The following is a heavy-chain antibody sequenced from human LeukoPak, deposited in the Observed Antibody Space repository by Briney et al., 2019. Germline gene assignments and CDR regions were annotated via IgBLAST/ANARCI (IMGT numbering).Heavy chain of an antibody. CDR2: INHSGST. CDR1: GGSFSGYY. Sequence: KASETLSLTCAVYGGSFSGYYWSWIRQPPGKGLEWIGEINHSGSTNYNPSLKSRVTISVDTSKNQFSLKLSSVTAADTAVYYCARRGFYYYGSGSYYWFDPWGQGTLVTVSS. V-gene: IGHV4-34*01. CDR3: ARRGFYYYGSGSYYWFDP. D-gene: IGHD3-10*01. J-gene: IGHJ5*02.